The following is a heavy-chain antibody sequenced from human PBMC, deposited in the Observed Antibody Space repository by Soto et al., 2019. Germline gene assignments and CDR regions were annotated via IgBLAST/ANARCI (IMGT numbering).Heavy chain of an antibody. CDR1: GGSISGSNR. Sequence: PSATRSRTCAVSGGSISGSNRWSFFRQAPGKGLEWIGEIYHSGSTRYSPSLKSRVTISVDKSKNQFSLKVSSVTAADTAVYYCARSSRSEWLPDSWGQGTLVTVSS. J-gene: IGHJ5*01. CDR2: IYHSGST. CDR3: ARSSRSEWLPDS. D-gene: IGHD3-3*01. V-gene: IGHV4-4*02.